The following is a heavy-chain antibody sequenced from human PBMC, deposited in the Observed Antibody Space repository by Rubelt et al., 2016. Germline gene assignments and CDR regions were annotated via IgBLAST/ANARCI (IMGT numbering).Heavy chain of an antibody. V-gene: IGHV3-30*03. CDR1: GFTFSSYG. J-gene: IGHJ6*02. CDR3: GTLGGYYLFTGTDV. CDR2: ISYALNNK. Sequence: QVQLVESGGGVVQPGRSLRLSCAASGFTFSSYGMHWVRQAPGTGLEWVAVISYALNNKDYADSVKGRFSISRDKSKNTRYLQMNSLRAEDTGVDYCGTLGGYYLFTGTDVWGQGTTVTVSS. D-gene: IGHD3-22*01.